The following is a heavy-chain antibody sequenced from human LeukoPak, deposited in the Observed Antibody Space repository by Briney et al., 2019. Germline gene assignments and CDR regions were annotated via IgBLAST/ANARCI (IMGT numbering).Heavy chain of an antibody. Sequence: ASVKVSCKASGYTFTGYYMHWVRQALGQGLEWMGWINPNSGGTNYAQKFQGRVTMTRDMSISTAYMELNRLRSDDTAVYYCARAQKLELARYYFDYWGQGTLVTVSS. V-gene: IGHV1-2*02. J-gene: IGHJ4*02. CDR3: ARAQKLELARYYFDY. CDR2: INPNSGGT. D-gene: IGHD1-7*01. CDR1: GYTFTGYY.